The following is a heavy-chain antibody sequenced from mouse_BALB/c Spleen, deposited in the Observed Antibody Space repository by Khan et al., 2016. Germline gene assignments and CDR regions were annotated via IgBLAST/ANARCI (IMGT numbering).Heavy chain of an antibody. V-gene: IGHV3-2*02. CDR2: ISYTGST. D-gene: IGHD1-2*01. J-gene: IGHJ1*01. CDR1: GYSITSDYA. Sequence: EVQLQESGPGLVKPSQSLSLTCTVTGYSITSDYAWNWIRQFPGNKLEWMGYISYTGSTRYNPSLKRRISFTRDTSKNQFFLQLNSVTTEDTVPYYCASSPTATRYFDVWGAGTTVTVSS. CDR3: ASSPTATRYFDV.